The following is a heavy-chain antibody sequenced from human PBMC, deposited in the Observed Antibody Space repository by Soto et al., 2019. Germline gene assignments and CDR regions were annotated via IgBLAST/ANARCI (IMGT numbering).Heavy chain of an antibody. CDR2: IYYSGST. V-gene: IGHV4-59*12. CDR1: GGSISSYY. Sequence: PSETLSLTCTVSGGSISSYYWSWIRQPPGKGLEWIGYIYYSGSTNYNPSLKSRVTISVDTSKNQFSLKLSSVTAADTAVYYCARAGLDYYDSSGYYIGYWGQGTLVTVSS. D-gene: IGHD3-22*01. CDR3: ARAGLDYYDSSGYYIGY. J-gene: IGHJ4*02.